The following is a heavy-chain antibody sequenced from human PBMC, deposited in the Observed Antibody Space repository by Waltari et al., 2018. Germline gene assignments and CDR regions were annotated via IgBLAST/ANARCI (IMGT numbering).Heavy chain of an antibody. D-gene: IGHD4-17*01. CDR2: ISSNGGST. CDR1: GFTFSSYA. V-gene: IGHV3-64*07. J-gene: IGHJ4*02. Sequence: EVQLVESGGGLVQPGGSLRLSCAASGFTFSSYAMHWVRQAPGKGLEYGSAISSNGGSTYYADSVKGRFTISRDNSKNTLYLQMGSLRAEDLAVYYCARGTTRVPYYFDYWGQGTLVTVSS. CDR3: ARGTTRVPYYFDY.